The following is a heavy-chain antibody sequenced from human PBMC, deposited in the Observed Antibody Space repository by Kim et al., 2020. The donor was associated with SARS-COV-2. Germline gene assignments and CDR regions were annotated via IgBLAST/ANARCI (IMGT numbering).Heavy chain of an antibody. V-gene: IGHV3-23*01. CDR3: AKGGGNWNYGLFF. J-gene: IGHJ4*02. Sequence: YADSVKGRFTISRGTSKNTLYLQMNSLRAEDTAVYYCAKGGGNWNYGLFFWGQGTLVTVSS. D-gene: IGHD1-7*01.